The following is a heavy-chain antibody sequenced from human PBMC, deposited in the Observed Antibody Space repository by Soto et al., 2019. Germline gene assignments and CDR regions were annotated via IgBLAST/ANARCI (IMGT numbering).Heavy chain of an antibody. J-gene: IGHJ4*02. CDR1: GGSITNNNFY. CDR3: AGHKLWLHPFDY. Sequence: PSETLSLTCTLSGGSITNNNFYWGLSRQSPGKEIEWIGRTYYRRRTYFSTSIKNHVTIYLDTSKNHFSLKLMSVTAADTAVYSCAGHKLWLHPFDYWGQG. D-gene: IGHD5-12*01. CDR2: TYYRRRT. V-gene: IGHV4-39*01.